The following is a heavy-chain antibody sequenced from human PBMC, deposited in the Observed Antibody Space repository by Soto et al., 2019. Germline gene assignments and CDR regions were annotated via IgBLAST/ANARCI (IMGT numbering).Heavy chain of an antibody. Sequence: ASVKVSCKASGYTFTSYAMHWVRQAPGQRFEWMGWINAGNGNTKYSQKFQGRVTITRDTSASTAYMELSSLRSEDTAVYYCATDILTGYYPYLDGMDVWGQGTTVTVSS. D-gene: IGHD3-9*01. CDR3: ATDILTGYYPYLDGMDV. CDR1: GYTFTSYA. J-gene: IGHJ6*02. V-gene: IGHV1-3*01. CDR2: INAGNGNT.